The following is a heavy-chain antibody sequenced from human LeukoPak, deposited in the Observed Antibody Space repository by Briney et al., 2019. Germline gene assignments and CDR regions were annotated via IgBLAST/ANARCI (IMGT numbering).Heavy chain of an antibody. CDR3: TRDPEVPMDV. D-gene: IGHD2-2*01. V-gene: IGHV3-7*01. J-gene: IGHJ6*02. CDR1: GFTFSTYY. CDR2: INQDGSEK. Sequence: GGSLRLSCAASGFTFSTYYMSWARQALGKGLEWVANINQDGSEKHYVDSVKGRFTISRDNAKNSLYLQMNSLRVDDTAVYYCTRDPEVPMDVWGQGTAVTVSS.